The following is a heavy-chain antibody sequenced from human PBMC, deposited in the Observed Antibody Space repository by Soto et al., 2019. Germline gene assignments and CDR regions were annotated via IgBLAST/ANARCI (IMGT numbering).Heavy chain of an antibody. CDR2: MNPGSGKT. J-gene: IGHJ5*02. D-gene: IGHD6-13*01. CDR3: ARMASAGTLNWFDP. V-gene: IGHV1-8*02. Sequence: SVKVSCQASGYTFINFDISWVRQATGQGLEWMGWMNPGSGKTGYANKFQGRVTMTRDASTGTAHLELSSLTSEDTAVYYCARMASAGTLNWFDPWGQGTLVTVSS. CDR1: GYTFINFD.